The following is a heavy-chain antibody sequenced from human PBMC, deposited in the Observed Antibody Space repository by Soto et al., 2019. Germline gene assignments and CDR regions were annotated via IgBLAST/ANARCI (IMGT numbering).Heavy chain of an antibody. Sequence: SSEALSLPRAVYGGSLSGYYWSGFRQPPGKGLEWIGEINHSGSTNYNPSLKSRVTISVDTSKNQFSLKLSSVTAADTAVYYCARRPSYAYGDSSFDYWGQGTLVTVS. D-gene: IGHD4-17*01. CDR1: GGSLSGYY. CDR2: INHSGST. CDR3: ARRPSYAYGDSSFDY. V-gene: IGHV4-34*01. J-gene: IGHJ4*02.